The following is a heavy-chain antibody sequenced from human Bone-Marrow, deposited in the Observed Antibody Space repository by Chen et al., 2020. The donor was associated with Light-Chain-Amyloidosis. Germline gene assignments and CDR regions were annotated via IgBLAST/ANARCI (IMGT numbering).Heavy chain of an antibody. CDR3: ARDHSSGWYPYQDY. V-gene: IGHV3-7*03. D-gene: IGHD6-13*01. J-gene: IGHJ4*02. CDR1: GFTFSSHW. Sequence: EVQLVESGGGLVQPGGSLKLSGAASGFTFSSHWMSWVRQAPGKGLEWVANIKEDGSQKYYVDSVKGQCTISRDNAKNSLYLQMNSLRAEDTAVYYCARDHSSGWYPYQDYWGQGTLVSVSS. CDR2: IKEDGSQK.